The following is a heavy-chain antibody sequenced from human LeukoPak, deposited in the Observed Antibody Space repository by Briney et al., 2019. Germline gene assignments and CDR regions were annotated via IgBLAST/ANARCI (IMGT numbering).Heavy chain of an antibody. CDR3: ATEGIVVVPAAQSPADAFDI. Sequence: ASVKVSCKASGYTFTGYYTHWVRQAPGQGLEWMGWINPNSGGTNYAQKFQGRVTMTRDTSISTAYMELSRLRSDDTAVYYCATEGIVVVPAAQSPADAFDIWGQGTMVTVSS. CDR2: INPNSGGT. D-gene: IGHD2-2*01. V-gene: IGHV1-2*02. J-gene: IGHJ3*02. CDR1: GYTFTGYY.